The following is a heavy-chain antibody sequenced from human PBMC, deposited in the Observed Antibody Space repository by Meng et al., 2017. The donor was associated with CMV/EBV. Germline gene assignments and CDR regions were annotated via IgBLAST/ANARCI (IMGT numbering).Heavy chain of an antibody. Sequence: GGSLRLSCAASGFTFSNAWMSWVRQAPGKGLEWVGRIKSKTDGGTTDYAAPVKGRFTISRDDSKNTLYLQMNSLKTEDTAVYYCTTPGPIVLMVYAIADAFDIWGQGTMVTVSS. V-gene: IGHV3-15*01. J-gene: IGHJ3*02. CDR1: GFTFSNAW. CDR3: TTPGPIVLMVYAIADAFDI. CDR2: IKSKTDGGTT. D-gene: IGHD2-8*01.